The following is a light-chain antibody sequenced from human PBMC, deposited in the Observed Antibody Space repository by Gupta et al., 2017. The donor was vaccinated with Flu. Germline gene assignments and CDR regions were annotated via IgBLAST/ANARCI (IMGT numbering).Light chain of an antibody. V-gene: IGKV1-5*01. CDR1: QTISNW. CDR2: EAS. J-gene: IGKJ1*01. Sequence: DIQMTQSPSTLSASVEDIVTITCRAGQTISNWLDWYQQKPGKAPKLLIYEASTLESGGPSRFSGSGSVTEFILTSKGLRADDFATYYCQQYNAGWTFGQGTKVEIK. CDR3: QQYNAGWT.